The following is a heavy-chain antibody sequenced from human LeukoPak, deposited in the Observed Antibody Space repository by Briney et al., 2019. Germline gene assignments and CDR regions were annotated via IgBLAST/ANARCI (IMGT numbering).Heavy chain of an antibody. CDR2: IYYSGST. CDR1: GGSISSYY. J-gene: IGHJ3*02. CDR3: ARDWKDDYGDYNAFDI. D-gene: IGHD4-17*01. Sequence: PSETLSLTCTVSGGSISSYYWSWIRQPPGKGLEWIGYIYYSGSTYYNPSLKSRVTISVDTSKNQFSLKLSSVTAADTAVYYCARDWKDDYGDYNAFDIWGQGTMVTVSS. V-gene: IGHV4-59*12.